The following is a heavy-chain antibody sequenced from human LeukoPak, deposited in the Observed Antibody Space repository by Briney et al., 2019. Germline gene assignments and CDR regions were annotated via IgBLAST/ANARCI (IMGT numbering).Heavy chain of an antibody. CDR2: IHHSGRT. D-gene: IGHD3-22*01. J-gene: IGHJ4*02. CDR3: ARGGHDSSGYYHY. CDR1: GGSMSGYY. Sequence: SETLSLTCTVSGGSMSGYYWSWIRQPPGKGLEWIGSIHHSGRTYYNPSVKSRVTISLDTSKNQFSLKLTSVTAADTAVYYCARGGHDSSGYYHYWGQGTLVTVSS. V-gene: IGHV4-59*01.